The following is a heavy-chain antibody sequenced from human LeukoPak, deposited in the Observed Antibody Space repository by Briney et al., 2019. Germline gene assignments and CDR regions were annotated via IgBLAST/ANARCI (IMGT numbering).Heavy chain of an antibody. V-gene: IGHV3-48*04. Sequence: GGSLRLSCAASGFTFNSFGMSWVRQAPGKGLEWLSYISSSSSTIYYADSVRGRFTISRDNAKNSLYLQINSLRADDTAVYYCARSHQKVGIEDYWGQGTLVTVSS. CDR1: GFTFNSFG. CDR3: ARSHQKVGIEDY. D-gene: IGHD1-26*01. J-gene: IGHJ4*02. CDR2: ISSSSSTI.